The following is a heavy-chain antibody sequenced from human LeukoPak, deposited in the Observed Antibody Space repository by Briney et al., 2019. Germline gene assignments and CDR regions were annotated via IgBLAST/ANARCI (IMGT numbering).Heavy chain of an antibody. V-gene: IGHV4-30-4*01. CDR1: GGSSRSGDYF. D-gene: IGHD4-23*01. CDR2: IHYSGNT. Sequence: SQTLSLTCAVSGGSSRSGDYFWSWIRQPPGKGLEWIGHIHYSGNTYYNPSLKSRVSISVDTSMNQFSLKLSSVTAADTAVYYCARENNDYGSKKAFDYWGQGTLVTFSS. CDR3: ARENNDYGSKKAFDY. J-gene: IGHJ4*02.